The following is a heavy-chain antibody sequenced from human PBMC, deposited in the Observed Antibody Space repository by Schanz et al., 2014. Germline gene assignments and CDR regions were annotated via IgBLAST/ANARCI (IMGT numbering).Heavy chain of an antibody. D-gene: IGHD6-6*01. Sequence: EVQLVESGGGLVQPGGSLRLSCAASGITFSDYAMSWVRQAPGKGLEWVSTIASGGSHTFYADSVTGRFTISGDNSKNSLYLQMNSLRAEDTAVHYCAKDQRPYSSSSGFDYWGQGTLVTVSS. V-gene: IGHV3-23*04. J-gene: IGHJ4*02. CDR1: GITFSDYA. CDR2: IASGGSHT. CDR3: AKDQRPYSSSSGFDY.